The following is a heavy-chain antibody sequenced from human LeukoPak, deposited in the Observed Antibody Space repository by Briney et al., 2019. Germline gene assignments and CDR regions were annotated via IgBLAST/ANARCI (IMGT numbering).Heavy chain of an antibody. CDR1: GGSFSGYY. J-gene: IGHJ4*02. D-gene: IGHD3-22*01. V-gene: IGHV4-34*01. Sequence: PSEPLSLTCAVYGGSFSGYYWSWIRQPPGKGREWIGSIYYSGSTYYNPSLKSRVTISVDTSKNQCSLKLSSVTAADTAVYYCARQTYYYDSSGYYYLFDYWGQGTLVTVSS. CDR2: IYYSGST. CDR3: ARQTYYYDSSGYYYLFDY.